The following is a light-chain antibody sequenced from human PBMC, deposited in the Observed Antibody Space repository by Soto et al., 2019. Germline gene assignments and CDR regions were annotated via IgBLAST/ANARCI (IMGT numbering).Light chain of an antibody. CDR2: GNS. J-gene: IGLJ1*01. V-gene: IGLV1-40*01. CDR3: QSYDSSLRYV. Sequence: QSVLTQPPSVSGAPGQRVTISCTGSSSNIGAGYDVHWYQQLPGTAPKLLIYGNSNRPSGVPDRFSGSKSGTSASLAITGLQAEDDDDYYCQSYDSSLRYVFGTGTKLTVL. CDR1: SSNIGAGYD.